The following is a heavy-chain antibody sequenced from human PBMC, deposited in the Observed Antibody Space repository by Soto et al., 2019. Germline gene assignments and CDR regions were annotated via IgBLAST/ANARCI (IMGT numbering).Heavy chain of an antibody. J-gene: IGHJ6*02. CDR1: GFSLSTSGMC. CDR2: IDWDDDK. CDR3: ARHIRFLEWLPHQAAYYGMDV. D-gene: IGHD3-3*01. V-gene: IGHV2-70*01. Sequence: SGPTLVNPTQTLTLTCTFSGFSLSTSGMCMSWIRQPPGKALEWLALIDWDDDKYYSTSLKTMRTISKDTSKNQVVLTMTNMDPVDTAAYYCARHIRFLEWLPHQAAYYGMDVWGQGTTVTVSS.